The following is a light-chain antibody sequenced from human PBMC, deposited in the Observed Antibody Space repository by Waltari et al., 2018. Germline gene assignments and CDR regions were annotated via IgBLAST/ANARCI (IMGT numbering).Light chain of an antibody. J-gene: IGKJ1*01. V-gene: IGKV1-39*01. Sequence: DIQMTQSPSSLSASVGDRVTITCRASQSISSYLSWYQQKPGKAPNLLIYATSSLQGGVPSRFSGTGSGTDFTLTISTLQPEDFATYYCQQSYRTPWTFGQGTRVEIK. CDR3: QQSYRTPWT. CDR2: ATS. CDR1: QSISSY.